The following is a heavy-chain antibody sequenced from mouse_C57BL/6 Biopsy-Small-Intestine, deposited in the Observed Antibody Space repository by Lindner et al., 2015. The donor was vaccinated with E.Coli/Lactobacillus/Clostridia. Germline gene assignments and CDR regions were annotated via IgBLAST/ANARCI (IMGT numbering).Heavy chain of an antibody. J-gene: IGHJ2*01. CDR2: INPNSGGT. V-gene: IGHV1-72*04. CDR3: ATNADSSGYNWRSFFYFDY. CDR1: GYTFTGYR. D-gene: IGHD1-3*01. Sequence: SVKVSCKASGYTFTGYRIHWVRQAPGQGLEYMGWINPNSGGTKNAQNFQGRVTMTRDTSLSAAYMELSRLTSDDTAVYYCATNADSSGYNWRSFFYFDYWGQGTLVTVSS.